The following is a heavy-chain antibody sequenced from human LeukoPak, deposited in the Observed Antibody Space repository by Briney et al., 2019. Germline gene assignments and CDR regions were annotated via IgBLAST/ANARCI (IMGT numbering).Heavy chain of an antibody. Sequence: PSETLSLTCTVSGGSISSGDYYWSWIRQPPGKGLEWIGYIYYSGSTYYNPSLRSRVTISVDTSKNQFSPKLSSVTAADTAIYYCAKDLRGYGNYVLCGQGSLVTVSS. J-gene: IGHJ4*02. D-gene: IGHD4-11*01. CDR3: AKDLRGYGNYVL. CDR1: GGSISSGDYY. CDR2: IYYSGST. V-gene: IGHV4-30-4*08.